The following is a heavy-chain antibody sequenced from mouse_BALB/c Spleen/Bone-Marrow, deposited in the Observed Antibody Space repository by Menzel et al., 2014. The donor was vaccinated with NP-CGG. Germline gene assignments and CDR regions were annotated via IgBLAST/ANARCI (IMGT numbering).Heavy chain of an antibody. D-gene: IGHD2-14*01. J-gene: IGHJ2*01. Sequence: DVQLQESGAELVKPGASVKLSCTASGSNIXDTYMHWVKQRPEQGLEWIGRVDPANGNTKYDPKFQGKATITADTSSNTAYLQLSSLTSEDTAVYYCARYRLGTYFDYWGQGTTLTVSS. CDR1: GSNIXDTY. CDR3: ARYRLGTYFDY. V-gene: IGHV14-3*02. CDR2: VDPANGNT.